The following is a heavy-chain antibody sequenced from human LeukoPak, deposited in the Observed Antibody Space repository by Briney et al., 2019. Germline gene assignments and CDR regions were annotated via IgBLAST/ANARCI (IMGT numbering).Heavy chain of an antibody. V-gene: IGHV1-46*01. CDR1: GYTFTSYY. CDR2: INPSGGST. Sequence: ASVKVSCKASGYTFTSYYMHWVRQAPGQGLEWMGIINPSGGSTSYGQKFQGRVTMTRDTSTSTVYIELSSLRSEDTAVYYCARGVAAGYFDYWGQGTLVTVSS. J-gene: IGHJ4*02. CDR3: ARGVAAGYFDY. D-gene: IGHD6-13*01.